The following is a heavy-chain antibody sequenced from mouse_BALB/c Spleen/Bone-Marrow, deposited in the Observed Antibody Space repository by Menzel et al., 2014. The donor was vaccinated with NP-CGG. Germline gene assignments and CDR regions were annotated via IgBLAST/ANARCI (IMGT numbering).Heavy chain of an antibody. Sequence: EVQGVESGGDLAKPGGSLKLSCAASGFTFSSYGMSWVRQTPDKRLEWVATISSGGSYTYYPDSVKGRFTISRDNAKNTLYLQMSSLKSEDTAMYYCARPTTVVATGGSFDYWGQGTTLTVSS. D-gene: IGHD1-1*01. V-gene: IGHV5-6*01. CDR3: ARPTTVVATGGSFDY. J-gene: IGHJ2*01. CDR1: GFTFSSYG. CDR2: ISSGGSYT.